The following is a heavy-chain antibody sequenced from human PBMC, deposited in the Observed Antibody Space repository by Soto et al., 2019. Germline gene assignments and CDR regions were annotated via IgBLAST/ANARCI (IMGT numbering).Heavy chain of an antibody. CDR2: ITPSGGNT. D-gene: IGHD2-8*01. CDR3: AGRYCPNGVCYTNFYYYMDI. CDR1: GFSFSTYA. J-gene: IGHJ6*03. V-gene: IGHV3-23*01. Sequence: EVQLLESGGGLVQPGGSLRLSCAASGFSFSTYAMTWVRQVPGKGLEWVSTITPSGGNTYYADSVKVRFTITRDNSENTLFLHMNSLRAEDTAVYYCAGRYCPNGVCYTNFYYYMDIWGEGTSVTVSS.